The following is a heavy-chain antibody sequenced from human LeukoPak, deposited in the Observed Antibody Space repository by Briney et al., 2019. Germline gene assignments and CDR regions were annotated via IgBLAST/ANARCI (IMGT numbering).Heavy chain of an antibody. J-gene: IGHJ4*02. Sequence: GASVKVSCKASGYALITYYMHWVRQAPGQGLEWMGVINPSGGGTTYTQKFQGRVTMTRDTSTSTVYMELSGLRSEDTAVYYCARVGYCSSTNCYAFAYWGQGTLVTVSS. V-gene: IGHV1-46*01. CDR2: INPSGGGT. CDR3: ARVGYCSSTNCYAFAY. D-gene: IGHD2-2*01. CDR1: GYALITYY.